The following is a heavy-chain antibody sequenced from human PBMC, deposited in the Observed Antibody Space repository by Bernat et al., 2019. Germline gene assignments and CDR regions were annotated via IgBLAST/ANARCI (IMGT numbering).Heavy chain of an antibody. V-gene: IGHV3-30*18. CDR1: GFTFSSYG. J-gene: IGHJ4*02. Sequence: VQLVESGGGLVKPGGSLRLSCAASGFTFSSYGMHWVRQAPGKGLEWVAVISYDGSNKYYADSVKGRFTISRDNSKNTLYLQMNSLRAEDTAVYYCAKDGSVAAAGTWAYYFDYWGQGTLVTVSS. CDR3: AKDGSVAAAGTWAYYFDY. CDR2: ISYDGSNK. D-gene: IGHD6-13*01.